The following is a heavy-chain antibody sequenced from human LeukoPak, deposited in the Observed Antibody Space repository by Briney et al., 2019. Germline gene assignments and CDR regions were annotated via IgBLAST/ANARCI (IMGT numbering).Heavy chain of an antibody. CDR1: GGSISSSSYY. CDR2: IYYSGST. CDR3: ARRPPGDLFDY. Sequence: SETLSLTCTVSGGSISSSSYYWGWIRQPPGKGLEWIGSIYYSGSTYYNPSLKSRVTISVDTSKNQFSLKLSSVTAADTAVYYCARRPPGDLFDYWGQGTLVTVSS. J-gene: IGHJ4*02. D-gene: IGHD2-21*02. V-gene: IGHV4-39*01.